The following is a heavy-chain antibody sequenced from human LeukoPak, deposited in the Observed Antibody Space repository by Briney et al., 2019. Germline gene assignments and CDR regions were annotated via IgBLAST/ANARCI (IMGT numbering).Heavy chain of an antibody. J-gene: IGHJ5*02. CDR1: GGSIINYF. CDR2: IYYSGST. CDR3: ARGKDIVVVPAAIGWFDP. D-gene: IGHD2-2*01. V-gene: IGHV4-59*01. Sequence: SETLSLTCTVSGGSIINYFWSWIRQPPGKGLEWIGYIYYSGSTNYNPSLKSRVTISVDTSKNQFSLKLSSVTAADTAVYYCARGKDIVVVPAAIGWFDPWGQGTLVTVSS.